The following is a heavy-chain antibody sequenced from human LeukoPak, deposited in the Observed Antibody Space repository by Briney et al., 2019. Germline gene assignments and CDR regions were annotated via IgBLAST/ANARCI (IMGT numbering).Heavy chain of an antibody. D-gene: IGHD6-13*01. J-gene: IGHJ4*02. V-gene: IGHV1-69*05. CDR3: AREEAAAALPFDY. CDR2: IIPIFGTA. CDR1: GGTFSSYA. Sequence: GSSVKVSCKASGGTFSSYAISWVRQAPGQGLDWMGRIIPIFGTANSAQKFQGRVTITTDESTSTAYMELSSLRSEDTAVYYCAREEAAAALPFDYWGQGTLVTVSS.